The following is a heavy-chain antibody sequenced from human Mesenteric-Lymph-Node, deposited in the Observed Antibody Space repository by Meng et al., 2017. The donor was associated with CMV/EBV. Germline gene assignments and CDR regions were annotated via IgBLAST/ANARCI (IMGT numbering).Heavy chain of an antibody. CDR1: GFTFSRYA. D-gene: IGHD5-12*01. CDR3: AKDPDSGYDYPEGMDV. V-gene: IGHV3-23*01. J-gene: IGHJ6*02. CDR2: ISGSGGTT. Sequence: GGSLRLSCAAFGFTFSRYAMSWVRQAPGKGLEWVSAISGSGGTTYNADSVKGRFTISRDNSKNTLYLQMNSLRAEDTVIYYCAKDPDSGYDYPEGMDVWGQGTTVTVSS.